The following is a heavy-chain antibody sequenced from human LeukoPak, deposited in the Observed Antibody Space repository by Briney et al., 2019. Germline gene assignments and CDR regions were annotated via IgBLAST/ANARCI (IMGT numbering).Heavy chain of an antibody. Sequence: SETLSLTCTVSGGSLSSYYWSWIRQPPGKGLEWIGCVYYSGITYYNPSLKSRVSISGDTSKNQFSLKLSSVTAADTAVYYCARGTYFYDGSAYLGAFDIWGQGIIVSVSS. D-gene: IGHD3-22*01. CDR2: VYYSGIT. J-gene: IGHJ3*02. V-gene: IGHV4-30-4*01. CDR3: ARGTYFYDGSAYLGAFDI. CDR1: GGSLSSYY.